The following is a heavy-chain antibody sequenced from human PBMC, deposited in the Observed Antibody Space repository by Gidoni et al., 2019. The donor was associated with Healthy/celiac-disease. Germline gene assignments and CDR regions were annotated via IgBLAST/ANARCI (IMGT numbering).Heavy chain of an antibody. J-gene: IGHJ6*02. CDR1: GYTFTGYY. CDR2: INPNSGGT. Sequence: QVQLVQSGAEVKKPGASVKVSCKASGYTFTGYYMHWVRQAPGQGPEWMGWINPNSGGTNYAQKFQGWVTMTRDTSISTAYMELSRLRSDDTAVYYCAREYSGSYYLGYYYYGMDAWGQGTTVTVSS. V-gene: IGHV1-2*04. D-gene: IGHD1-26*01. CDR3: AREYSGSYYLGYYYYGMDA.